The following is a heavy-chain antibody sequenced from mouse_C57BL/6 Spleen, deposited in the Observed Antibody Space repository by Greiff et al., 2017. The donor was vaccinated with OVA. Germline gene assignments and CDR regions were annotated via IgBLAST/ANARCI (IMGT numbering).Heavy chain of an antibody. CDR1: GFNIKDDY. Sequence: VQLKESGAELVRPGASVKLSCTASGFNIKDDYMHWVKQRPEQGLEWIGWIDPENGDTEYASKFQGKATITADTSSNTAYLQLSSLTSEDTAVYYCTTRYCGSSYWGQGTTLTVSS. CDR2: IDPENGDT. J-gene: IGHJ2*01. CDR3: TTRYCGSSY. D-gene: IGHD1-1*01. V-gene: IGHV14-4*01.